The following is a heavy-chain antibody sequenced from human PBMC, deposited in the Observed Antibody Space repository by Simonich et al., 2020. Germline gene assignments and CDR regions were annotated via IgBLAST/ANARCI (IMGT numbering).Heavy chain of an antibody. CDR2: INPKSVGT. D-gene: IGHD7-27*01. Sequence: QVQLVQSGAEVKKPGASVKVSCKASGYTFTGYYMHWGGQAPGQGLEGIGWINPKSVGTNYAQKFQGRVTMTRDTSISTAYMELSRLRSDDTAVYYCARGRLTGDKGAFDIWGQGTMVTVSS. CDR1: GYTFTGYY. CDR3: ARGRLTGDKGAFDI. J-gene: IGHJ3*02. V-gene: IGHV1-2*02.